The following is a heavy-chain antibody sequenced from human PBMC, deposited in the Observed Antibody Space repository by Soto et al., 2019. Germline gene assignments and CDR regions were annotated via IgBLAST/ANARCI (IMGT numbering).Heavy chain of an antibody. CDR3: ATYYGSGSYFPDHYYYGMDV. Sequence: PGGSLRLSCAASGFTFSRCAMSWVRQAPGKGLEWVSVISGDGDTYYADSVKGRFTISRDNSKNTLYLQMNSLRGEDTAVYYCATYYGSGSYFPDHYYYGMDVWGQGTTVTVSS. CDR1: GFTFSRCA. J-gene: IGHJ6*02. V-gene: IGHV3-23*01. CDR2: ISGDGDT. D-gene: IGHD3-10*01.